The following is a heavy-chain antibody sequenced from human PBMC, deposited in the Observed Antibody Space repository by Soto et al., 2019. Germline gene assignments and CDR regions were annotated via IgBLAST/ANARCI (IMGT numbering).Heavy chain of an antibody. CDR1: GFIFDDYA. CDR2: ISWQSGSI. V-gene: IGHV3-9*01. Sequence: EVQLVESGGGLAQPGRSLRLSCAASGFIFDDYAMHWVRQAPGKGLEWVSGISWQSGSIRYADSVKGRFTISRDNAKNSLSLQMNSLRVEDTALYYCAKDMFSSSSAATFDYWGQGILVTVSS. CDR3: AKDMFSSSSAATFDY. J-gene: IGHJ4*02. D-gene: IGHD6-6*01.